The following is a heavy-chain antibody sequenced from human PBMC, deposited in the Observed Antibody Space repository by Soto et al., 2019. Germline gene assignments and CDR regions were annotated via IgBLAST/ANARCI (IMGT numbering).Heavy chain of an antibody. Sequence: GESLKISCKGSGYSFTSYWIGWVRQMPGKGLEWMGIIYPGDSDTRYSPSFQGQVTISAEKSISTAYLQWSSLKASDTAMYYCARTGRKYYDSRGYPYCGQGTMVTV. CDR2: IYPGDSDT. D-gene: IGHD3-22*01. CDR3: ARTGRKYYDSRGYPY. V-gene: IGHV5-51*01. J-gene: IGHJ4*02. CDR1: GYSFTSYW.